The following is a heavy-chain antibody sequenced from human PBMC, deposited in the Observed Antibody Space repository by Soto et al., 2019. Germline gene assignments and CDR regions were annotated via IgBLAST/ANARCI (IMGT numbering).Heavy chain of an antibody. CDR3: HHFDFWSGYDAFDI. Sequence: SETLSLTCTVSGGSISSYYWSWIRQPPGKGLEWIGYIYYSGSTNYNPSLKSRVTISVDTSKNQFSLKLSSVTAAYSAVYYCHHFDFWSGYDAFDIWGQGTMVTVSS. V-gene: IGHV4-59*12. CDR1: GGSISSYY. J-gene: IGHJ3*02. D-gene: IGHD3-3*01. CDR2: IYYSGST.